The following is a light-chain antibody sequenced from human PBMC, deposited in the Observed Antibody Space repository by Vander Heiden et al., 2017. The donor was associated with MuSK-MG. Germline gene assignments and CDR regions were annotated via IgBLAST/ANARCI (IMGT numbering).Light chain of an antibody. J-gene: IGKJ2*01. CDR1: QGISNY. Sequence: DIQITQSPSSLSASVGDRVIISCRASQGISNYLNWYQQKPGTAPKLLIYAATTLESGVPSRFCGSGSGTDFTLTITSLQPEDFATYYCQQDDTPPYTFGQGTKLAIK. V-gene: IGKV1-39*01. CDR3: QQDDTPPYT. CDR2: AAT.